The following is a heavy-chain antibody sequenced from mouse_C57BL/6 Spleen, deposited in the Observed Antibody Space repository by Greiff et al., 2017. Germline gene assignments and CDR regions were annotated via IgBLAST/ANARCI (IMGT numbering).Heavy chain of an antibody. CDR1: GFTFRSYA. J-gene: IGHJ2*01. V-gene: IGHV5-9-1*02. CDR2: ISSGGDYI. CDR3: TREGGYYFDY. Sequence: EVQLVESGEGLVKPGGSLKLSCAASGFTFRSYAMSWVRQTPEKRLEWVAYISSGGDYIYYADTVKGRFTLSRDNARNTLYLQLGSLKSEDPAMYYVTREGGYYFDYWGQGTTLTVSS.